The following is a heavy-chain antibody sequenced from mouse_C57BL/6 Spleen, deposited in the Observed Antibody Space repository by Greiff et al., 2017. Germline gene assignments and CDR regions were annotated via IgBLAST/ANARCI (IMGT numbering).Heavy chain of an antibody. CDR3: ASKPYYGSSYGYFDV. CDR2: ILPGSGST. Sequence: QVQLKESGAELMKPGASVKLSCKATGYTFTGYWIEWVKQRPGHGLEWIGEILPGSGSTNYNEKFKGKATFTADTSSNTAYMQLSSLTTEDAAIYYFASKPYYGSSYGYFDVWGTGTTVTVSS. V-gene: IGHV1-9*01. D-gene: IGHD1-1*01. J-gene: IGHJ1*03. CDR1: GYTFTGYW.